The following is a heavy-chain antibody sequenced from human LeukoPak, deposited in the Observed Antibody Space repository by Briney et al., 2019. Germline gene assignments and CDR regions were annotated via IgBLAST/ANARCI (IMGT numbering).Heavy chain of an antibody. Sequence: ASVKVSCKASGYTFTGYYMHWVRQAPGQGLEWMGWINPNSGGTNYAQKFQGRVTMTTDTSTSTAYMELRSLRSDDTAVYYCARGYNWNDDPEFCPLDYWGQGTLVTVSS. J-gene: IGHJ4*02. V-gene: IGHV1-2*02. CDR2: INPNSGGT. CDR3: ARGYNWNDDPEFCPLDY. D-gene: IGHD1-1*01. CDR1: GYTFTGYY.